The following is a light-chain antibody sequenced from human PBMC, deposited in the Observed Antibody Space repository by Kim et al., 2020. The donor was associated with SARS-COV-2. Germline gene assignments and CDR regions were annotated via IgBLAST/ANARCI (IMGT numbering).Light chain of an antibody. V-gene: IGLV4-69*01. CDR1: SGLSTYA. J-gene: IGLJ3*02. CDR2: VNSDGSH. CDR3: QTWGTGFQV. Sequence: QLVVTQSPSASASLGASVKLTCTLSSGLSTYAIAWHQQQPEKGPRYLMKVNSDGSHIKGDGIPDRFSGTSSGAERYLTISSLQSEDEADYYCQTWGTGFQVFGGGTQLTVL.